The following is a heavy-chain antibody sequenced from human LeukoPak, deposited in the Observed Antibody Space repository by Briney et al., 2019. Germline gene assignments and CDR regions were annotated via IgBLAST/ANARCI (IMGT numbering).Heavy chain of an antibody. J-gene: IGHJ4*02. Sequence: SETLSLTCTVSGYSISSGYYWGWIRQPPGKGLEWIGSIYHSGSTYYNPSLKSRVTISVDTSKNQFSLKLSSVTAADTAVYYCARARPEGASGGSFDYWGQGTLVTVSS. CDR2: IYHSGST. D-gene: IGHD2-15*01. CDR1: GYSISSGYY. CDR3: ARARPEGASGGSFDY. V-gene: IGHV4-38-2*02.